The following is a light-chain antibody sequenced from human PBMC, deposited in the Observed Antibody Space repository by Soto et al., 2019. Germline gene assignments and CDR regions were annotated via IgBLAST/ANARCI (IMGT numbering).Light chain of an antibody. CDR3: QQYNSYSPYT. V-gene: IGKV1-5*03. CDR1: QSISSW. Sequence: DIQMTQSPSTLSASVGDRVTITCRASQSISSWLAWYQQKPGKAPKLLIYKASSLESGDPSRFSGSGSGTEFTLTISSLQPDDFATYYCQQYNSYSPYTFGQGPKLEIK. CDR2: KAS. J-gene: IGKJ2*01.